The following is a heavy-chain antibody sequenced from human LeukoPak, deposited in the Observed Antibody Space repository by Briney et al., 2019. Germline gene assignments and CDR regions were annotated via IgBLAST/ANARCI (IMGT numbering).Heavy chain of an antibody. CDR2: ISKSGDHT. CDR3: AKDGGLWVSAHWGDS. Sequence: GGSLRLSCAVSGFTFNNYAMSWVRQAPGKGLEWVSAISKSGDHTYYAASAKGRFTIYRDNSKNTQYLQMNSLRAEDTAVYYCAKDGGLWVSAHWGDSWGRGTLVTVSS. D-gene: IGHD7-27*01. V-gene: IGHV3-23*01. J-gene: IGHJ4*02. CDR1: GFTFNNYA.